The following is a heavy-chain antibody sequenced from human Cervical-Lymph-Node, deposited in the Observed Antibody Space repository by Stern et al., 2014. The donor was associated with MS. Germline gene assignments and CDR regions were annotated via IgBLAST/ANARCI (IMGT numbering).Heavy chain of an antibody. CDR1: GYTFTSYG. Sequence: QVQLVQSGAEVKKPGASVKVSCKASGYTFTSYGISWVRQAPGQGLEWMGWISVYNGNNNYAQKLQGRVTMTTDISTSTAYMELRSLRSDDTAVYYCARDRGYYYQRVGYYYGMDVWGQGTTVTVSS. J-gene: IGHJ6*02. CDR2: ISVYNGNN. CDR3: ARDRGYYYQRVGYYYGMDV. V-gene: IGHV1-18*01. D-gene: IGHD3-22*01.